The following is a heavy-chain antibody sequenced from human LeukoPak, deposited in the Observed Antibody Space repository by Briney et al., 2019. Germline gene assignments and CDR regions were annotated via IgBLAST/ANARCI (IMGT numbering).Heavy chain of an antibody. CDR1: GFTFSTYW. CDR2: IKQDGSER. D-gene: IGHD6-19*01. CDR3: ARRPIAVAGPFDY. J-gene: IGHJ4*02. Sequence: GGSLRLSCAASGFTFSTYWMTWVRQAPGKGLEWEANIKQDGSERYYVDSVKGRFTISRDNAKNSVYLQMNSLRAEDTAVYYCARRPIAVAGPFDYWGQGTLVTVSS. V-gene: IGHV3-7*03.